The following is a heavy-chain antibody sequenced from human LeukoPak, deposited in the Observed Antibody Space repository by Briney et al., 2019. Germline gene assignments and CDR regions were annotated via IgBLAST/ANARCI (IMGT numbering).Heavy chain of an antibody. D-gene: IGHD2-2*01. V-gene: IGHV3-21*01. Sequence: GGSLRLSCAASGFTFSSYSMNWVRQAPGKGLEWVSSISSSSSYIYYADSVKGRFTISRDNAKNSLYLQMNSLRAEDTAVYYCARDPVGVVVPAAIPNWFDPWGQGTLVTVSS. CDR2: ISSSSSYI. CDR3: ARDPVGVVVPAAIPNWFDP. CDR1: GFTFSSYS. J-gene: IGHJ5*02.